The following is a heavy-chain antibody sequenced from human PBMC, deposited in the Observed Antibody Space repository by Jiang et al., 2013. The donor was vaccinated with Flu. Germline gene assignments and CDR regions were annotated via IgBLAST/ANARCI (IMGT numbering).Heavy chain of an antibody. CDR3: ASPYDILTGYSKGPDWYFDL. CDR2: IYYSGST. V-gene: IGHV4-39*01. D-gene: IGHD3-9*01. J-gene: IGHJ2*01. CDR1: GGSISSSSYY. Sequence: PGXLKPSETLSLTCTVSGGSISSSSYYWGWIRQPPGKGLEWIGSIYYSGSTYYNPSLKSRVTISVDTSKNQFSLKLSSVTAADTAVYYCASPYDILTGYSKGPDWYFDLWGRGTLVTVSS.